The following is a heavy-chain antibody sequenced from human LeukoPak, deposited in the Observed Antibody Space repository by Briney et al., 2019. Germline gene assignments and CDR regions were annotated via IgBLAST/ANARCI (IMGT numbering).Heavy chain of an antibody. Sequence: GGALGLSCAAPGIPFNSYSMNWGRQAPGEGLGWVSSISSSSSYIYYADSVKGRFTISRDNAKNSLYLQMNSLRAEDTAVYYCARTPSSSWPYYYYYGMDVWGQGTTVIVSS. D-gene: IGHD6-13*01. V-gene: IGHV3-21*04. CDR3: ARTPSSSWPYYYYYGMDV. CDR1: GIPFNSYS. J-gene: IGHJ6*02. CDR2: ISSSSSYI.